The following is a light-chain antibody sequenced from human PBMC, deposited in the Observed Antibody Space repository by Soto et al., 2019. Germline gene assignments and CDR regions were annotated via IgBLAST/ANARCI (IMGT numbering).Light chain of an antibody. V-gene: IGKV3-11*01. CDR2: DTS. CDR3: HQRKSWPRT. CDR1: QTVSSE. J-gene: IGKJ1*01. Sequence: EIVLTQSPATLSSSPGERATLSCRASQTVSSELAWYQHKPGQAPRLLIYDTSNRATGIPARFSGSGSGTDFTLTISSLEPEDFAVYYCHQRKSWPRTFGQGTKVEIK.